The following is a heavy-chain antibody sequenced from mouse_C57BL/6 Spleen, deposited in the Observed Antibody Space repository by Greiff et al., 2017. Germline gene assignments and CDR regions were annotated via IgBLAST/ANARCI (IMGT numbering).Heavy chain of an antibody. CDR1: GFTFSDSG. J-gene: IGHJ1*03. CDR2: ISSGSSPI. D-gene: IGHD2-4*01. V-gene: IGHV5-17*01. CDR3: ARSYDYDEGNWYFDV. Sequence: EVKLVESGGGLVKPGGSLKLSCAASGFTFSDSGMHWVRQAPEKGLEWVAYISSGSSPIYYADTVKGRFTISRDNAKNTLFLQMTSLRSEDTAMYYCARSYDYDEGNWYFDVWGTGTTVTVSS.